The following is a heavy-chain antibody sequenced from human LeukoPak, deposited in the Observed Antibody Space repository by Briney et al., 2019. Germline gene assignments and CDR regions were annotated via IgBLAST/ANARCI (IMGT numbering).Heavy chain of an antibody. CDR2: IIPILGIA. Sequence: ASVKVSCKASGGTFSSYAISWVRQAPGQGLEWMGRIIPILGIANYAQKFQGRVTITADKSTSTAYMELSSLRSEDTAVYYCARDPSEEGGEDYWGQGTLVTVSS. CDR3: ARDPSEEGGEDY. J-gene: IGHJ4*02. CDR1: GGTFSSYA. D-gene: IGHD3-16*01. V-gene: IGHV1-69*04.